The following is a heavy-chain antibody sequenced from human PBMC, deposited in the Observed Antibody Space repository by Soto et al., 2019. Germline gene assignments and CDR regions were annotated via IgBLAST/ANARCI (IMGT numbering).Heavy chain of an antibody. D-gene: IGHD3-3*01. V-gene: IGHV4-34*01. CDR3: ARAPWTYYDFWSGSPRMDV. CDR2: INHSGST. CDR1: GGSFSGYY. J-gene: IGHJ6*02. Sequence: SETLSLTCAVYGGSFSGYYWSWIRQPPGKGLEWIGEINHSGSTNYNPSLKSRVTISVDTSKNQFSLKLSSVTAADTAVYYCARAPWTYYDFWSGSPRMDVWGQGTTVT.